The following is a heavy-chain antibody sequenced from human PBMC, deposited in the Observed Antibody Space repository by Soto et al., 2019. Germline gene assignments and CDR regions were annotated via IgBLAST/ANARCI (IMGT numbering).Heavy chain of an antibody. D-gene: IGHD5-18*01. Sequence: QVQLVQSGAEVKKPGSSVKVSCKASGGPFSSYAISWVRQAPGQGLEWMGGSIPIFGTANYAQKFQGRVTITADKSTSTAYRELSSLRSEDTAVYYCATLGGTAMVKIDYCGQGTLGTVSS. CDR3: ATLGGTAMVKIDY. J-gene: IGHJ4*02. CDR1: GGPFSSYA. CDR2: SIPIFGTA. V-gene: IGHV1-69*06.